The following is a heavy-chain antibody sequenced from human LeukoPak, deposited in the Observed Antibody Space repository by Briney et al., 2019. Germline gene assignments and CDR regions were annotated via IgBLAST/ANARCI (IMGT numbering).Heavy chain of an antibody. D-gene: IGHD3-22*01. V-gene: IGHV3-33*08. CDR2: IWYDGSNE. J-gene: IGHJ4*02. Sequence: PVGSLRLSCVASGVIFSNYGMHWVRQAPGKGLEWVAVIWYDGSNEYYADSVKGRFTISRDTSKNTLYLQMNSLRAEDTAVYYCARAYYYDVSVTPDYWGQGTLVTVSS. CDR3: ARAYYYDVSVTPDY. CDR1: GVIFSNYG.